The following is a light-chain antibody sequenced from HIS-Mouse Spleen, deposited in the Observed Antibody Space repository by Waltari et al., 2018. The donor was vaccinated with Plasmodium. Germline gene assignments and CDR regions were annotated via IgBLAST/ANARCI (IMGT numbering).Light chain of an antibody. CDR3: QVWDSSTV. Sequence: SYELPQPLSVSVALGQPARITCGGNNIGRTNVHWYQQKPGQAPVLVIYRDSNRPSGIPERFSGSNSGNTATLTISRAQAGDEADYYCQVWDSSTVFGGGTKLTVL. CDR2: RDS. CDR1: NIGRTN. V-gene: IGLV3-9*01. J-gene: IGLJ3*02.